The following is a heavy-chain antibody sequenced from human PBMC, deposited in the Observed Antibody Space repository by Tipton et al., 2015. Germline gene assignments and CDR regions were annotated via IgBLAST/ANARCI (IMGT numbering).Heavy chain of an antibody. Sequence: TLSLTCTVSGASVSSGGYYWSWIRQHPGKGLEWIGYIYYSGSTYYNPSLKSRVTMSVDTSKNQFSLKLTSVSAADTAIYYCARDILPNWFDPWGQGILVTVSS. CDR1: GASVSSGGYY. CDR3: ARDILPNWFDP. CDR2: IYYSGST. J-gene: IGHJ5*02. V-gene: IGHV4-31*03. D-gene: IGHD2-21*01.